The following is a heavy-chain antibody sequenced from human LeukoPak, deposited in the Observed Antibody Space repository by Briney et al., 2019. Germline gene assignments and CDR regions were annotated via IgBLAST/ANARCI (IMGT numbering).Heavy chain of an antibody. D-gene: IGHD5-12*01. Sequence: GSLRLSCAASGFTFSSYAMTWVRPAPGKGLEWVSAISGSGGSTYYADSVKGRFTISRDNSKNTLYLQMNSLRAEDTAVYYCAKCIVATNYYYYYMDVWGKGTTVTVSS. V-gene: IGHV3-23*01. J-gene: IGHJ6*03. CDR1: GFTFSSYA. CDR3: AKCIVATNYYYYYMDV. CDR2: ISGSGGST.